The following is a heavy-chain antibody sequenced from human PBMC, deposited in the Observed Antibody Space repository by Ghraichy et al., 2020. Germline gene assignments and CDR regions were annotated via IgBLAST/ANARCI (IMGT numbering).Heavy chain of an antibody. Sequence: ASVKFSCKASGYTFTNYYVHWVRQAPGQGLEWMGMMNPSGGSTIFAQKFQGRVAMTADTSTTTVYMELTNLRSEDTAIYFCARGPSNWGSWGGDFDHCGQGTLVTVSS. D-gene: IGHD7-27*01. J-gene: IGHJ4*02. CDR1: GYTFTNYY. V-gene: IGHV1-46*03. CDR3: ARGPSNWGSWGGDFDH. CDR2: MNPSGGST.